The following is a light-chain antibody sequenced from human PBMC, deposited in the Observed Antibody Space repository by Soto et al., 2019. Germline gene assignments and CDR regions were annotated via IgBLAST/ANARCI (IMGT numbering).Light chain of an antibody. CDR3: QQYNNWPPVT. J-gene: IGKJ2*01. Sequence: EIVLTQSPGTLSLSPGERATLSCRASQSVRSRYLAWYQQKPGQAPRLLIYGASSRATGIPDRFSGSGSETDFTLTISRLEPEDFAVYYCQQYNNWPPVTFGRGTRLEIK. V-gene: IGKV3-20*01. CDR2: GAS. CDR1: QSVRSRY.